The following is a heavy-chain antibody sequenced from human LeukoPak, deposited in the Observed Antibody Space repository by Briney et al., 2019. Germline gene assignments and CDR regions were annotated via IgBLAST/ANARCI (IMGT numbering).Heavy chain of an antibody. Sequence: GASVKVSCKASGYTFTGYYMHWVRQAPGQGLEWMGWINPNSGGTNYAQKFQGRVTMTRDTSISTAYMELSRLRSDDTAVYYCARGITGLYSSSHDPDFDYWGQGTLVTVSS. CDR3: ARGITGLYSSSHDPDFDY. J-gene: IGHJ4*02. CDR1: GYTFTGYY. V-gene: IGHV1-2*02. CDR2: INPNSGGT. D-gene: IGHD6-13*01.